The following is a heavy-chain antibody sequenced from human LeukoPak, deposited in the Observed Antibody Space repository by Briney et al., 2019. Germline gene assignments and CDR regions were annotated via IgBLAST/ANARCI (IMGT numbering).Heavy chain of an antibody. Sequence: GRSLRLSCAASGFTFDDYAMHWVRHAPGKGLEWVSGISWNSGSIGYADSVKGRFTISRDNAKNSLYLQMNSLRAEDTALYYCAKGGEGSGWYEVDYWGQGTLVTVSS. CDR3: AKGGEGSGWYEVDY. D-gene: IGHD6-19*01. CDR2: ISWNSGSI. CDR1: GFTFDDYA. J-gene: IGHJ4*02. V-gene: IGHV3-9*01.